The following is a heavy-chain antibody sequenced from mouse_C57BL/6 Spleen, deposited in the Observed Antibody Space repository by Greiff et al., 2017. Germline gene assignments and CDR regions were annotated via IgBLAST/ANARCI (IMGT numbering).Heavy chain of an antibody. CDR1: GYTFTDYN. Sequence: VQLKQSGPELVKPGASVKIPCKASGYTFTDYNMDWVKQSHGKSLEWIGDINPNNGGTIYNQKFKGKATLTVDKSSSTAYMELRSLTSEDTAVYYCARGGLLWSYAMDYWGQGTSVTVSS. V-gene: IGHV1-18*01. D-gene: IGHD2-1*01. J-gene: IGHJ4*01. CDR3: ARGGLLWSYAMDY. CDR2: INPNNGGT.